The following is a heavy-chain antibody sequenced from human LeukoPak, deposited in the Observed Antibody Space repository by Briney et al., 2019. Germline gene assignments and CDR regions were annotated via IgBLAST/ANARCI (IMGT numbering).Heavy chain of an antibody. Sequence: SETLSLTCTVSGGSISSYYWSWIRQPPGKGLEWIGYIYYSGSTNYNPSLKSRVTISVDTSKNQFSLKLSSVTAADTAVYYCARQGYSAYEILDYWGQGTLVTVSS. CDR1: GGSISSYY. CDR3: ARQGYSAYEILDY. CDR2: IYYSGST. V-gene: IGHV4-59*08. D-gene: IGHD5-12*01. J-gene: IGHJ4*02.